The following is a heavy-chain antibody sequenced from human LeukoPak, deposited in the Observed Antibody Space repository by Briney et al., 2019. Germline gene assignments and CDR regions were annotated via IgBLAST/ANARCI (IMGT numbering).Heavy chain of an antibody. V-gene: IGHV3-30*18. D-gene: IGHD6-19*01. CDR1: GFTPSSYG. CDR3: AKLAVAGTRRPNFDY. Sequence: PGRSLRLSCAASGFTPSSYGMHWVRQAPGKGLEWVAVISYDGSNKYYADSVKGRFTISRDNSKNTLYLQMNSLRAEDTAVYYCAKLAVAGTRRPNFDYWGQGTLVTVSS. CDR2: ISYDGSNK. J-gene: IGHJ4*02.